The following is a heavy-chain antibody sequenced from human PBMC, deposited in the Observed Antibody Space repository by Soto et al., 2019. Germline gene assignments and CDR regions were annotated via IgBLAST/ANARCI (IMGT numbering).Heavy chain of an antibody. V-gene: IGHV3-23*01. D-gene: IGHD4-17*01. CDR2: IRIGPGIT. J-gene: IGHJ6*02. CDR3: ARSRSATADGMNV. Sequence: GGSLRLSCEVSGVNFRGYAMSWVRQAPGKGLEWVSGIRIGPGITYYADSVKGRFTISSDISRKTVYLQMNNLRGEDTALYFCARSRSATADGMNVWGQGTTVTVSS. CDR1: GVNFRGYA.